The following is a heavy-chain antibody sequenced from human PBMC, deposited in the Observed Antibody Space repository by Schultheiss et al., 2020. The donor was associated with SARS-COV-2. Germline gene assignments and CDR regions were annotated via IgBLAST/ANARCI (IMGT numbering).Heavy chain of an antibody. CDR1: GGSFSGYY. J-gene: IGHJ5*02. CDR2: INHSGST. CDR3: ARGEYCSGSSCYSFDP. V-gene: IGHV4-34*01. Sequence: SETLSLTCAVYGGSFSGYYWSWIRQPPGKGLEWIGEINHSGSTNYNPSLKSRVTISVDTSKNQFSLKLSSVTAADTAVYYCARGEYCSGSSCYSFDPWGQGTLVTVSS. D-gene: IGHD2-15*01.